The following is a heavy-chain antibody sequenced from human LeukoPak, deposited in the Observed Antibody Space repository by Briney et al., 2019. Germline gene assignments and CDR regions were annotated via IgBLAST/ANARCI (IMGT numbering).Heavy chain of an antibody. CDR3: ARTYYYDSSGYYYGY. Sequence: GASVKVSCKASGYTFTSYGISWVRQAPGQGPEWMGWISAYNGNTNYAQKLQGRVTMTTDTSTSTAYMELRSLRSDDTAVYYCARTYYYDSSGYYYGYWGQGTLVTVSS. J-gene: IGHJ4*02. V-gene: IGHV1-18*01. CDR2: ISAYNGNT. D-gene: IGHD3-22*01. CDR1: GYTFTSYG.